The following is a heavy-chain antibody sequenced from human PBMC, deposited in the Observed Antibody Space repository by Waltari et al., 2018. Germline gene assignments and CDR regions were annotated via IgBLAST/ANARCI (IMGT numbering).Heavy chain of an antibody. CDR1: GYSXSSGXY. Sequence: QVQLQXSGPGLVKPSXTLSLTXTVSGYSXSSGXYWGWIRQPPGKGLEWIGSIYHRGRTYYKPSIKRRVTISVDTSXNQFSLXLTSVTAADTAVYYCAREKEXGDYGYWGQGTLVXXSS. D-gene: IGHD4-17*01. CDR2: IYHRGRT. V-gene: IGHV4-38-2*02. J-gene: IGHJ4*02. CDR3: AREKEXGDYGY.